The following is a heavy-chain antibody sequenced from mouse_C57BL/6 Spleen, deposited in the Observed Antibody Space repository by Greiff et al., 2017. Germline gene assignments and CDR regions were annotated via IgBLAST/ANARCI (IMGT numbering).Heavy chain of an antibody. D-gene: IGHD1-1*01. CDR3: ARSTVGAYYAMDY. CDR2: IHPNSGST. Sequence: QVQLKQPGAELVKPGASVKLSCKASGYTFTSYWMNWVKQRPGQGLEWIGMIHPNSGSTNYNEKFKSKATLTVDKSSSTAYMQLSSLTSEDSAVYYCARSTVGAYYAMDYWGQGTSVTVSS. J-gene: IGHJ4*01. CDR1: GYTFTSYW. V-gene: IGHV1-64*01.